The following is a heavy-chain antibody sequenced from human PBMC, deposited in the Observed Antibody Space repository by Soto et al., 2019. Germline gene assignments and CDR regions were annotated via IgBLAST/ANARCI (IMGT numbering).Heavy chain of an antibody. CDR2: IYYSGST. V-gene: IGHV4-30-4*01. CDR1: GGSISSGDYY. CDR3: ARVVAYGGTRWFDP. D-gene: IGHD4-17*01. J-gene: IGHJ5*02. Sequence: SETLSLTCTVSGGSISSGDYYWSWIRQPPGKGLEWIGYIYYSGSTYYNPSLKSRVTISVDTSKNQFSLKLSSVTAADTAVYYCARVVAYGGTRWFDPWGQGTLVTVSS.